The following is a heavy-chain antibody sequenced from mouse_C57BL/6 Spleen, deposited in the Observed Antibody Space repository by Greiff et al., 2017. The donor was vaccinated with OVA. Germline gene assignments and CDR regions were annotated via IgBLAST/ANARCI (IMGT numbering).Heavy chain of an antibody. CDR1: GYTFTSYW. CDR3: ERSIYYGNYVVDY. J-gene: IGHJ2*01. V-gene: IGHV1-50*01. Sequence: QVQLQQPGAELVKPGASVKLSCKASGYTFTSYWMQWVKQRPGQGLEWIGEIDPSDSYTNYNQKFKGKATLTVDTSSSTAYMQLSSLTSEDSAVYYCERSIYYGNYVVDYWGQGTTLTVAS. CDR2: IDPSDSYT. D-gene: IGHD2-1*01.